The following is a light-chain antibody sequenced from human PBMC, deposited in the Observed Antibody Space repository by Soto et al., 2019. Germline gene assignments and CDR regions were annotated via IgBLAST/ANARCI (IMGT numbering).Light chain of an antibody. V-gene: IGKV3-11*01. CDR3: QQRSNWPRRT. CDR1: QSVSSY. Sequence: EIVLTQSPATLSLSPGERATLSCRASQSVSSYLAWYQQKPGQAPRLLIYDASNRATGIPARFSGSGSGTDFTRTISSLEPEDFAAYYCQQRSNWPRRTFGQGTKVEIK. J-gene: IGKJ1*01. CDR2: DAS.